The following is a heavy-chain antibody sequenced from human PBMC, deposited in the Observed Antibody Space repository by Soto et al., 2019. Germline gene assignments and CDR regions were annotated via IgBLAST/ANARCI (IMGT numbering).Heavy chain of an antibody. CDR1: GGTFSSYA. D-gene: IGHD2-2*01. CDR2: IIPIFGTA. J-gene: IGHJ6*04. V-gene: IGHV1-69*13. CDR3: AYKLTAASYYYGMDV. Sequence: SVKVSCKASGGTFSSYAISWVRQAPGQGLEWMGGIIPIFGTANYAQKFQGRVTITADESTSTAYMELSSLRSEDTAVYYCAYKLTAASYYYGMDVWGKGTKVTVSS.